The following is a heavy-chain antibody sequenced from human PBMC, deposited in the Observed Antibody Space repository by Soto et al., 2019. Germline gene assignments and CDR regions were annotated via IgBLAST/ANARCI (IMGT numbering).Heavy chain of an antibody. Sequence: QVQLVQSGAEVKKPGASVKVSCKASGYTFTSYYMHWVRQAPGQGLEWMGIINPSGGSTSYAQKFQGRITMTRDTSTSTGYMELSSLRSEDTAVYYCARDEKNSSSSRTYYFDYWGQGTLVTVSS. V-gene: IGHV1-46*01. D-gene: IGHD6-6*01. CDR3: ARDEKNSSSSRTYYFDY. J-gene: IGHJ4*02. CDR2: INPSGGST. CDR1: GYTFTSYY.